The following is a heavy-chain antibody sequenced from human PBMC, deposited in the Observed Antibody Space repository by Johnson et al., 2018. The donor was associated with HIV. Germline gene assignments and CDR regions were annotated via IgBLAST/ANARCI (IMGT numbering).Heavy chain of an antibody. V-gene: IGHV3-15*01. CDR1: GFTFSYAW. CDR2: ITSNTDGGTT. J-gene: IGHJ3*02. CDR3: ARGSWSSGSYGIWYAFDI. Sequence: VQLVESWGGLVQPGGSLRLSCAASGFTFSYAWMSWVRQAPGKGLEWVGRITSNTDGGTTDYAAPVKGRFTISRDDSKNTVYLQMNSLRAEDTAVYYCARGSWSSGSYGIWYAFDIWGQGTKVTVSS. D-gene: IGHD1-26*01.